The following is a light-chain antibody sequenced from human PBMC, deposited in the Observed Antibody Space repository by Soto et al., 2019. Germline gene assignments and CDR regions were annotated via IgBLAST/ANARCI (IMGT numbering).Light chain of an antibody. Sequence: PGERATLSCWASETVATNLAWYQQKPGQAPRLLISGASTRAAGISDRFRGSGSGTEFTLTISILRSEDSAIYYCQQYFEWPPMTFGQGTKVDIK. CDR1: ETVATN. V-gene: IGKV3-15*01. J-gene: IGKJ1*01. CDR2: GAS. CDR3: QQYFEWPPMT.